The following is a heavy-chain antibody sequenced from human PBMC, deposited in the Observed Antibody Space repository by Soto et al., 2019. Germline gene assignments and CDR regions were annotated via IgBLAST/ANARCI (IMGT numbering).Heavy chain of an antibody. CDR3: VRGDSSGWDFDY. V-gene: IGHV3-48*02. Sequence: PGGSLRLSCAASRFTFSDYNMNWVRQAPGKGLEWVSYISSSESSIYYADSVKDRFVIYRDNAEKSLYLQMNSLRDEDTAIYYCVRGDSSGWDFDYWGQGT. CDR2: ISSSESSI. J-gene: IGHJ4*02. D-gene: IGHD6-19*01. CDR1: RFTFSDYN.